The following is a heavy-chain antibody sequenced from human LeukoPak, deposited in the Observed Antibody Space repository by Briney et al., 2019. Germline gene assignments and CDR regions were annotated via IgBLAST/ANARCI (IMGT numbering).Heavy chain of an antibody. D-gene: IGHD3-16*01. CDR3: ARDMRVDALDI. Sequence: SETLSLTCTVSGDSISLNYWNWIRQPPGKGLEWIGNIYHSRGTNYNPSLKSRVTISIDTSKNHLSLRLSPATAADTAVYYCARDMRVDALDIWGQGIIVTVSS. J-gene: IGHJ3*02. CDR2: IYHSRGT. CDR1: GDSISLNY. V-gene: IGHV4-59*01.